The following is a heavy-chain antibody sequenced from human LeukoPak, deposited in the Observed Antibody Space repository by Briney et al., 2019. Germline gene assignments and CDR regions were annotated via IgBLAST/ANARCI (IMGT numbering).Heavy chain of an antibody. J-gene: IGHJ5*02. D-gene: IGHD2-2*02. CDR1: GGSISSSSYY. Sequence: PSETLSLTCTVSGGSISSSSYYWGWIRQPPGKGLEWIGSIYYSGSTYYNPSLKSRVTISVDTSKNQFSLKLSSVTAADTAVYYCAREAGRYCSSTSCYTKYNWFDPWGQGTLVTVSS. CDR3: AREAGRYCSSTSCYTKYNWFDP. V-gene: IGHV4-39*02. CDR2: IYYSGST.